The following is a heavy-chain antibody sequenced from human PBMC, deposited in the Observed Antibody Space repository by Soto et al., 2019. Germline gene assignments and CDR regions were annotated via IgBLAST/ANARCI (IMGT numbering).Heavy chain of an antibody. CDR3: ARHLGGVGYCSGGDCYTPLYFDL. Sequence: EVQLVQSGAEVKKPGESLRISCEGFGYSFPNYWISWVRQMPGKGLEWMGNIDPTDSYINYNPSFQGHVTISADKSTYTAYLQWSSLKASDTAMYYCARHLGGVGYCSGGDCYTPLYFDLWGRGTLVTVSS. V-gene: IGHV5-10-1*03. CDR1: GYSFPNYW. D-gene: IGHD2-15*01. J-gene: IGHJ2*01. CDR2: IDPTDSYI.